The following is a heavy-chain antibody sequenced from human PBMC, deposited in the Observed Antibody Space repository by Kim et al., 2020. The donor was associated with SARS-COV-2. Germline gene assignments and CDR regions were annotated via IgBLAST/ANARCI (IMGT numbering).Heavy chain of an antibody. V-gene: IGHV1-69*13. J-gene: IGHJ3*02. Sequence: SVKVSCKASGGTFSSYAISWVRQAPGQGLEWMGGIIPIFGTANYAQKFQGRVTITADESTSTAYMELSSLRSEDTAVYYCARGDCGGSRGCDAFDIWGQGTMVTVSS. D-gene: IGHD2-21*01. CDR3: ARGDCGGSRGCDAFDI. CDR2: IIPIFGTA. CDR1: GGTFSSYA.